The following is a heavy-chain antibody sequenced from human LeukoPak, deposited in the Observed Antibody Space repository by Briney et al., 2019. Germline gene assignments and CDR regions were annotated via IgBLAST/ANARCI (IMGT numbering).Heavy chain of an antibody. CDR2: IHGDETT. J-gene: IGHJ4*02. CDR1: GFSVSTNY. Sequence: PGGSLRLSCAASGFSVSTNYMSWVRQAPGKGLEWVSVIHGDETTYYADSVKDRFTVSRDDSKNTVYLQMNSLRPEDTAVYYCARESGYSTTWYAYYFGSWGQGTLVTVSS. CDR3: ARESGYSTTWYAYYFGS. D-gene: IGHD2-2*01. V-gene: IGHV3-66*02.